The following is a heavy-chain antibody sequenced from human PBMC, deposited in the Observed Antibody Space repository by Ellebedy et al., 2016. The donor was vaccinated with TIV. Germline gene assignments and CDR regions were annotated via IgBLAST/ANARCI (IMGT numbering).Heavy chain of an antibody. CDR2: IYTSGST. CDR1: GGSISSYY. V-gene: IGHV4-4*07. Sequence: SETLSLTCTVSGGSISSYYWSWIRQPAGKGLEWIGRIYTSGSTNYNPSLKSRVTMSVDTSKNQFSLKLSSVTAADTAVYYCARSTPGMVRGHYYYYGMDVWGQGTTVTVSS. CDR3: ARSTPGMVRGHYYYYGMDV. D-gene: IGHD3-10*01. J-gene: IGHJ6*02.